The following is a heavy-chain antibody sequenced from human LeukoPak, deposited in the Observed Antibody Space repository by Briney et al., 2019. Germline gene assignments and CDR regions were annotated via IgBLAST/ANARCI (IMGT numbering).Heavy chain of an antibody. D-gene: IGHD6-6*01. CDR1: GGSISSSSYY. Sequence: SETLSLTCTVSGGSISSSSYYWGWIRQPPGKGLEWIGSIYYSGSTYYNPSLKSRVTISVDTSKNQFSLKLSSVTAADTAVYYCARARDSSSSPHSPRGQGTLVTVSS. CDR3: ARARDSSSSPHSP. V-gene: IGHV4-39*07. J-gene: IGHJ5*02. CDR2: IYYSGST.